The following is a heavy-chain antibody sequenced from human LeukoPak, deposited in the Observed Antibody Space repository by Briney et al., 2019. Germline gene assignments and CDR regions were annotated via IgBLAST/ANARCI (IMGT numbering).Heavy chain of an antibody. CDR3: AREGPSVTPYY. D-gene: IGHD4-17*01. Sequence: GGALRLSSAASGVKCSSNWMSWVRQAPGKGLEWVANIKQDGSEKYYVDSAKGRFTISRDNAKNSLYLQMNSLRAEDTAVYYCAREGPSVTPYYWGQGTLVTVSS. V-gene: IGHV3-7*01. J-gene: IGHJ4*02. CDR1: GVKCSSNW. CDR2: IKQDGSEK.